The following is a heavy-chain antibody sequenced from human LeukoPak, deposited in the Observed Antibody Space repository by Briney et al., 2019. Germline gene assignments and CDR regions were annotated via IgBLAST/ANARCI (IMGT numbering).Heavy chain of an antibody. V-gene: IGHV1-24*01. CDR3: ATPRPAAMSGYYYYGMDV. J-gene: IGHJ6*04. Sequence: ASVKVSCKVSGYTLIELSMHWVRQAPGKGLEWMGGFDPEDGETIYAQKFQGRVTMTEDTSTDTAYMELSSLRSEDTAVYYCATPRPAAMSGYYYYGMDVWGKGTTVTVSS. CDR1: GYTLIELS. D-gene: IGHD2-2*01. CDR2: FDPEDGET.